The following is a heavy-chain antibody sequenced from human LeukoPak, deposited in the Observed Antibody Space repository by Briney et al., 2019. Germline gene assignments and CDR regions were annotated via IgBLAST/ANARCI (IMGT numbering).Heavy chain of an antibody. J-gene: IGHJ4*02. V-gene: IGHV1-2*04. CDR2: INPNSGDT. Sequence: ASVTVSCMVSGYTLTDLTMHWVRQAPGQGLEWMGCINPNSGDTKYAQKFQGWVTFTRDTSINTAYMELSRLRSDDTALYYFSRGETVYGGAIVYWGQGTLV. D-gene: IGHD3-16*02. CDR1: GYTLTDLT. CDR3: SRGETVYGGAIVY.